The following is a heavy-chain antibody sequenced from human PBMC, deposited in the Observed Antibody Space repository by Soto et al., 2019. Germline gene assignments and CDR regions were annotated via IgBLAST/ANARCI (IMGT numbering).Heavy chain of an antibody. CDR3: ARETLSYGSALDV. D-gene: IGHD3-16*01. CDR1: GFRFDDYN. CDR2: ITWNGGNT. V-gene: IGHV3-43*01. Sequence: PGGSLRLSCAASGFRFDDYNMHWVRQAPGKGLEWVSLITWNGGNTYYADSVKGRFTISRDGTTKSVSLQMTSLKREDTGLHYCARETLSYGSALDVWGQGTTVTV. J-gene: IGHJ6*02.